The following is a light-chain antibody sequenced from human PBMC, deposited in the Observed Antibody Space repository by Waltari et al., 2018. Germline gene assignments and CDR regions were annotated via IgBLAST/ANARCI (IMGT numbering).Light chain of an antibody. CDR1: GSAVGGSDY. J-gene: IGLJ2*01. Sequence: QSALTQPASVSGSPGQSITISCSGVGSAVGGSDYVSWHQHHPGKAPQVIIYDATTRPSGVSDRFSASKSANTASLTISRLQPEDEADYYCSSQTLDGLVLFGGGTRVTVL. CDR3: SSQTLDGLVL. CDR2: DAT. V-gene: IGLV2-14*03.